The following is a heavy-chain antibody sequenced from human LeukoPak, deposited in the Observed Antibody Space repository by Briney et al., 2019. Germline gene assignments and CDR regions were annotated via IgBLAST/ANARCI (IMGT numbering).Heavy chain of an antibody. J-gene: IGHJ4*02. CDR3: ASRYYDFWSGYYTQGTLDY. D-gene: IGHD3-3*01. Sequence: SETLSLTCAVYGGSFSGYYWSWIRQPPGKGLEWIGEINHSGSTNYNPSLKSRVTISVDTSKNQFSLKLSSVTAADTAVYYCASRYYDFWSGYYTQGTLDYWGQGTLVTVSS. CDR1: GGSFSGYY. CDR2: INHSGST. V-gene: IGHV4-34*01.